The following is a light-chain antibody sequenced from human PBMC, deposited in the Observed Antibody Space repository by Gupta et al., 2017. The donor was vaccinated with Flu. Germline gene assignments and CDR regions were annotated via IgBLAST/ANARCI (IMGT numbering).Light chain of an antibody. V-gene: IGLV3-19*01. CDR2: DEN. J-gene: IGLJ1*01. CDR1: SLRTYY. Sequence: SSELTQDPAVSVALGQTVRIVCRGYSLRTYYASWYRQKPVQAPVVILYDENSRPSGIPDRFSGSSSGDTAYLTITGAQAEDEADYYCNSLDTNGDHYVFGTGTKVTVL. CDR3: NSLDTNGDHYV.